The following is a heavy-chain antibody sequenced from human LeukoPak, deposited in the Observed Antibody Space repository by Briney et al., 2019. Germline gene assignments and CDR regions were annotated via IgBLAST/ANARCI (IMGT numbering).Heavy chain of an antibody. CDR2: INWNSDTK. CDR1: GFAFHNYA. Sequence: PGGSLRLSCVGSGFAFHNYAMHWVRRPPGKGLEWVSAINWNSDTKAYADSVKGRFTISRDRARNSLYLQMDSLRAEDTALYYCAREPTITGTLDAFDIWGQGTMVTVSS. D-gene: IGHD1-7*01. J-gene: IGHJ3*02. V-gene: IGHV3-9*01. CDR3: AREPTITGTLDAFDI.